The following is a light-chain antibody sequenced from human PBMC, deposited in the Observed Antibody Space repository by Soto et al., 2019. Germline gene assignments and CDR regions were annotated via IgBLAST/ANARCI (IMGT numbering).Light chain of an antibody. J-gene: IGKJ4*01. Sequence: TKSVATVSVSTGERATLSCRASQTVRNSYLAWYQQKPGQAPRLLIYDASSRATGIPDRFSGVGSGIYFSLAISILEPEDLAVYFREPLRSHPHPFGGGTKVDI. CDR3: EPLRSHPHP. CDR2: DAS. CDR1: QTVRNSY. V-gene: IGKV3D-20*02.